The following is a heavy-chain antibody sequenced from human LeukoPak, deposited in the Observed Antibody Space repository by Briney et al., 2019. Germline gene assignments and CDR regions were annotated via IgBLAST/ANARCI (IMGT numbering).Heavy chain of an antibody. V-gene: IGHV3-7*01. Sequence: GGSLRLSCAASGFTFSSYWMSWVRQAPGKGLEWVANIKQDGSEKYYVDSVKGRFTISRDNAKNSLYLQLNSLRAEDTAVYYCARVVDHDYSDYYLDYWGKGTTVTVSS. CDR2: IKQDGSEK. CDR1: GFTFSSYW. CDR3: ARVVDHDYSDYYLDY. D-gene: IGHD4-11*01. J-gene: IGHJ6*03.